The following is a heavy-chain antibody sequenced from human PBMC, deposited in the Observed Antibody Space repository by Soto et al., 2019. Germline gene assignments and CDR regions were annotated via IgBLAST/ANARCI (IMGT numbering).Heavy chain of an antibody. Sequence: EVQLVESGGGLIQPGGSLRLSCAVSGFAVSDNYMSWVRQAPGKGLEWVSVIYRGLATQYADSVKGRFTISRDDSKNTVYLQMNSLRAEDTAVYYWARGRSDSSRADSFDIWGQGTVVTVSS. D-gene: IGHD6-25*01. CDR2: IYRGLAT. J-gene: IGHJ3*02. CDR1: GFAVSDNY. CDR3: ARGRSDSSRADSFDI. V-gene: IGHV3-53*01.